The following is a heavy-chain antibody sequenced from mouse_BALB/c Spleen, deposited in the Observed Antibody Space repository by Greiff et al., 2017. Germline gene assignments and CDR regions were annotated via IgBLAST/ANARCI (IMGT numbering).Heavy chain of an antibody. CDR1: GYSITSDYA. Sequence: DVKLVESGPGLVKPSQSLSLTCTVTGYSITSDYAWNWIRQFPGNKLEWMGYISYSGSTSYNPSLKSRISITRDTSKNQFFLQLNSVTTEDTATYYCAREGRSFAYWGQGTLVTVSA. J-gene: IGHJ3*01. CDR3: AREGRSFAY. CDR2: ISYSGST. V-gene: IGHV3-2*02.